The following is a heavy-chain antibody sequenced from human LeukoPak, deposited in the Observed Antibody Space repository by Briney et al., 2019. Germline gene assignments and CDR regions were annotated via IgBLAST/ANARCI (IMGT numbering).Heavy chain of an antibody. J-gene: IGHJ4*02. D-gene: IGHD3-22*01. V-gene: IGHV1-2*02. Sequence: ASVKVSCKASGYTFTGYYMHWVRQAPGQGLEWMGWINPNSGGTNYAQKFQGRVTMTRDTSISTAYMELSRLRSDDTAVYYCARGDYYDSSGYFRPIDYWGQGTLVTVSS. CDR3: ARGDYYDSSGYFRPIDY. CDR2: INPNSGGT. CDR1: GYTFTGYY.